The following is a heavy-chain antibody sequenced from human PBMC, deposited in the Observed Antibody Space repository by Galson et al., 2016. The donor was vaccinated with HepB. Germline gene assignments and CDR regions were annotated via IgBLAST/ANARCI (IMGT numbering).Heavy chain of an antibody. Sequence: SVKASCKASGYTFTTYDINWVRQAPGQGLEWMGWMNPNSANTDYAQKFQGRVTMTRDTSISTAYMELSSLTSEDTAVYYCARVHFRQYLLDWGQGTLVTVSS. D-gene: IGHD2-2*01. V-gene: IGHV1-8*01. CDR2: MNPNSANT. CDR3: ARVHFRQYLLD. CDR1: GYTFTTYD. J-gene: IGHJ4*02.